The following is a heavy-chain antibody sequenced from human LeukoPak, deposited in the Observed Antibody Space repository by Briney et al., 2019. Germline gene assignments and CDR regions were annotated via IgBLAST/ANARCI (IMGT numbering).Heavy chain of an antibody. D-gene: IGHD6-19*01. CDR1: GGTFSSYA. Sequence: SVKVSCKASGGTFSSYAISWVRQAPGQGLEWMGGIIPIFGTANYAQKFQGRVTITADKSTSTAYMELSSLRSEDTAVYYCARAEAGYSSGWSHSYYYYYMDVWGKGTTVTVSS. CDR3: ARAEAGYSSGWSHSYYYYYMDV. V-gene: IGHV1-69*06. CDR2: IIPIFGTA. J-gene: IGHJ6*03.